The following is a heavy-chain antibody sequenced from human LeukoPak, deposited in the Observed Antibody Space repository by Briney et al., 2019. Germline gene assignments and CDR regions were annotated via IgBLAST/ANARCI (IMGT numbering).Heavy chain of an antibody. V-gene: IGHV4-61*02. CDR2: IYTIGNT. J-gene: IGHJ5*02. CDR1: GGSISSGNYY. Sequence: PSETLSLTCTVSGGSISSGNYYWSWIRQPAGKGLEWIGRIYTIGNTNYNPSLKSRVTVSIDTSKNQFSLKLSSVTAADTAVYYCARDLDYPPYNWFDPWGQGTLVTVSS. CDR3: ARDLDYPPYNWFDP. D-gene: IGHD4-11*01.